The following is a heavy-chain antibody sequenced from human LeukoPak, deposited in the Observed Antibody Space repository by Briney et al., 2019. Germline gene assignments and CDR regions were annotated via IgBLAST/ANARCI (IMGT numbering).Heavy chain of an antibody. CDR2: ISYDGSNK. Sequence: GGPLRLSCAASGFTFSSYGMHWVRQAPGKGLEWVAVISYDGSNKYYADSVKGRFTISRDNSKNTLYLQMNSLRAEDTAVYYCAKESVAVGDYWGQGTLVTVSS. CDR3: AKESVAVGDY. V-gene: IGHV3-30*18. CDR1: GFTFSSYG. D-gene: IGHD6-19*01. J-gene: IGHJ4*02.